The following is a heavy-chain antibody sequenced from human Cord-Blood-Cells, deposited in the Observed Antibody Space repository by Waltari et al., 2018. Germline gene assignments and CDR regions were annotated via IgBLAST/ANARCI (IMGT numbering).Heavy chain of an antibody. J-gene: IGHJ5*02. V-gene: IGHV5-51*01. Sequence: EVQLVQSGAEVEKPGESLKISCKGSGYSFTSYWIGWVRQMPGKGLEWMGIIYPGDSDTRYSPSFQGQVTISADKSISTAYLHWSSLKASDTAMYYCARHIREGELLSSWFDPWGQGTLVTVSS. CDR3: ARHIREGELLSSWFDP. CDR2: IYPGDSDT. CDR1: GYSFTSYW. D-gene: IGHD1-26*01.